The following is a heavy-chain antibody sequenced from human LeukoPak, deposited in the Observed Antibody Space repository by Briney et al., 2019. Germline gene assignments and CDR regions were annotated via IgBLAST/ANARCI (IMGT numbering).Heavy chain of an antibody. J-gene: IGHJ4*02. V-gene: IGHV4-59*01. CDR3: SRVTSDGNSDY. CDR2: IYYTGST. Sequence: NPSETLSLTCTVSGGSISSYYWSWIRQPPGKGLEWIGYIYYTGSTNYNPSLRSRVTISVDTSKNQFSLRLSSVTAADTAVYYCSRVTSDGNSDYWGQGILVTISS. CDR1: GGSISSYY.